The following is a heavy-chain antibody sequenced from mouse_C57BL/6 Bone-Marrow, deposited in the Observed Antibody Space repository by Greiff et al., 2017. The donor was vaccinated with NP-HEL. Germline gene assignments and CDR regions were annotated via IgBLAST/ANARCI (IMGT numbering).Heavy chain of an antibody. D-gene: IGHD2-1*01. CDR2: ISDGGSYT. V-gene: IGHV5-4*03. J-gene: IGHJ4*01. CDR1: GFTFSSYA. CDR3: ARRTRYGNYPYYYAMDY. Sequence: EVKVVESGGGLVKPGGSLKLSCAASGFTFSSYAMSWVRQTPEKRLEWVATISDGGSYTYYPDNVKGRFTISRDNAKNNLYLQMSHLKSEDTAMYYCARRTRYGNYPYYYAMDYWGQGTSVTVSS.